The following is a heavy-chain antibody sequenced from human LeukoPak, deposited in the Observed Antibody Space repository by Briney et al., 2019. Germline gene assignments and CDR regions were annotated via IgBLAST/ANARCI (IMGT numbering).Heavy chain of an antibody. Sequence: GGSLRLSCAASGFTFNNYWMHWVRHAPGKGLVWVSRINSDGSSTTYADSVKGRFTISRDNAKGSVYLQMNSLRAEDTAIYHCATYINWVAGDVWGQGTTVIVSS. CDR1: GFTFNNYW. D-gene: IGHD1-1*01. J-gene: IGHJ6*02. V-gene: IGHV3-74*01. CDR2: INSDGSST. CDR3: ATYINWVAGDV.